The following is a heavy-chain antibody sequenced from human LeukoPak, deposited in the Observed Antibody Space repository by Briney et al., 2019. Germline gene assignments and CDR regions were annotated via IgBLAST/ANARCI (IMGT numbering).Heavy chain of an antibody. CDR3: ARDRNTDFWSGYYTNYFDY. Sequence: GGSLRLSCVASGFTFSTYGMHWVRQAPGKGLEWVAKIGSDDSNKHYADSVKGRFTISRDNSKNTLYLQMNSLRAEDTAVYYCARDRNTDFWSGYYTNYFDYWGQGTLVTVSS. D-gene: IGHD3-3*01. CDR1: GFTFSTYG. J-gene: IGHJ4*02. CDR2: IGSDDSNK. V-gene: IGHV3-30*02.